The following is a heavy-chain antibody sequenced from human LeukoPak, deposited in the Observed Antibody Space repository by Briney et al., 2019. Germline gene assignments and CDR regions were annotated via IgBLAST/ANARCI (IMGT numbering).Heavy chain of an antibody. CDR1: GGSISSYY. J-gene: IGHJ5*02. CDR3: ARDRDLRKAPDPSRGRWFDP. Sequence: SETLSLTCTVSGGSISSYYWSWIRQPPGKGLEWIGYIYYSGSTNYNPSLKSRVTISVDTSKNQFSLKLSSVTAADTAVYYCARDRDLRKAPDPSRGRWFDPWGQGTLVTVSS. V-gene: IGHV4-59*12. CDR2: IYYSGST. D-gene: IGHD2-2*01.